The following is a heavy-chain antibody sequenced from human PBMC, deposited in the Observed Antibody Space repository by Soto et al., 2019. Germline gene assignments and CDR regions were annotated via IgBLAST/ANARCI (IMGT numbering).Heavy chain of an antibody. CDR3: AASGDYVDSSCYYRAPQFDY. CDR1: VGSFRSYD. Sequence: AVHVSYKACVGSFRSYDISWVRQAPGQGLEWMGGIIPICGTANYAQKFQGRVTITADESTSTAYMELSTLRSEYTAVNYCAASGDYVDSSCYYRAPQFDYWGQGTLVTVSS. D-gene: IGHD3-22*01. J-gene: IGHJ4*02. V-gene: IGHV1-69*13. CDR2: IIPICGTA.